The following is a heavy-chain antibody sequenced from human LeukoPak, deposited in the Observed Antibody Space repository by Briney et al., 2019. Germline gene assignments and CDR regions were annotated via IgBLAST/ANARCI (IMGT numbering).Heavy chain of an antibody. J-gene: IGHJ4*02. CDR2: INPDSGGT. CDR3: ARVLFYSSGNKSNRVDY. CDR1: GSTFTGYY. V-gene: IGHV1-2*02. Sequence: ASVKASCKASGSTFTGYYINWVRQAPGQGLEWMGWINPDSGGTNYAQKFQGRVTMTRDTSIRTAYMELSRLRTDDTAVYYCARVLFYSSGNKSNRVDYWGQGTLVTVSS. D-gene: IGHD6-19*01.